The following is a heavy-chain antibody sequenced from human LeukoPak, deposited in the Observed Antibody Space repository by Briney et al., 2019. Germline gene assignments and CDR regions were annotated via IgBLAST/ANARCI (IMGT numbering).Heavy chain of an antibody. CDR3: ARDPVPGYYYDSSGFDY. D-gene: IGHD3-22*01. CDR2: IYYSGST. J-gene: IGHJ4*02. Sequence: SETLSLTCTVSGGSISSGGYYWSWIRQHPGKGLEWIGYIYYSGSTYYNPSLKSRVTISVDTSKNQFSLKLSSVIAADTAVYYCARDPVPGYYYDSSGFDYWGQGTLVTVSS. CDR1: GGSISSGGYY. V-gene: IGHV4-31*03.